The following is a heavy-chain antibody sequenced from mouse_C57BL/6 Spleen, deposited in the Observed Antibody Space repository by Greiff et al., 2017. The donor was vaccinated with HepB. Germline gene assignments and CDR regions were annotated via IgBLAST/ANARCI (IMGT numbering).Heavy chain of an antibody. J-gene: IGHJ1*03. CDR3: TTDGSDWYFDV. D-gene: IGHD1-1*01. V-gene: IGHV14-1*01. CDR1: GFNIKDYY. Sequence: EVQLQQSGAELVRPGASVKLSCTASGFNIKDYYMHWVKQRPEQGLEWIGRIDPEDGDTEYAPKFQGKATMTADTSSNTAYLQSSSLTSEDTAVSYCTTDGSDWYFDVWGTGTTVTVSS. CDR2: IDPEDGDT.